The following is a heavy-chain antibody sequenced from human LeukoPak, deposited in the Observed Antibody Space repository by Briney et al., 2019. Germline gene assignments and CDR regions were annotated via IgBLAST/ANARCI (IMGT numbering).Heavy chain of an antibody. CDR3: ATCLGYCSSTTLLY. Sequence: PSETLSLTCSVPIDSITNYYWSWIRQPPGKGLEWIGFIYHSGNTNYNPSLTTRVTMSVDTSKTQITLRLSSVTAEDTAVYYCATCLGYCSSTTLLYWGQGTLVTVSS. CDR2: IYHSGNT. J-gene: IGHJ4*02. D-gene: IGHD2-2*03. V-gene: IGHV4-59*01. CDR1: IDSITNYY.